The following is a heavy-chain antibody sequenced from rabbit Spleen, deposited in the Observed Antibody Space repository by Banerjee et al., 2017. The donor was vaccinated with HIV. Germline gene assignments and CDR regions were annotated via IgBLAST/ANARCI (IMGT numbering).Heavy chain of an antibody. CDR3: ARLGAGISYWMHEYYFNL. V-gene: IGHV1S7*01. CDR1: GIDFSSYA. CDR2: TYPSFGVA. J-gene: IGHJ4*01. Sequence: QELVESGGGLVQAGESLKLSCKASGIDFSSYAMIWVRQAPGKGLEWIAYTYPSFGVANYANSVKGRFTISSDSAQNTLYLQLNSLTAADTATYFCARLGAGISYWMHEYYFNLWGQGTLVTVS. D-gene: IGHD8-1*01.